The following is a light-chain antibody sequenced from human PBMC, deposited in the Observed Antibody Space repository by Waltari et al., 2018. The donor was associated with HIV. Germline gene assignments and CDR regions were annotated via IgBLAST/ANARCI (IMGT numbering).Light chain of an antibody. CDR1: SSDVGLYNY. J-gene: IGLJ1*01. CDR2: EVT. Sequence: QSALTQPASVSGSPGQSITISCTGTSSDVGLYNYVSWYHQHPGKAPKLMIYEVTNRPSGVSDRFSGSKSGNTASLTISGLQAEDEADYYCTSYTTIFTYVFGTGTWVSVL. V-gene: IGLV2-14*01. CDR3: TSYTTIFTYV.